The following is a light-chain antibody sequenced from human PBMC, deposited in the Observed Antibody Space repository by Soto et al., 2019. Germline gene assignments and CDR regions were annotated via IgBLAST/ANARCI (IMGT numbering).Light chain of an antibody. CDR2: DAS. CDR1: QDISNY. V-gene: IGKV1-33*01. J-gene: IGKJ5*01. Sequence: DIQMTQSPSSLSASVRDRVTITCQASQDISNYLNWYQQKPGKAPKLLIYDASNLETGVPSRFSGSGSGTDFTFTISSLQPEDIATYYCQQYDNRPLTFGQGTRLEIK. CDR3: QQYDNRPLT.